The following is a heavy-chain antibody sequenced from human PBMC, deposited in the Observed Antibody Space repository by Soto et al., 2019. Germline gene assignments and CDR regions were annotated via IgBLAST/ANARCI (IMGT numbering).Heavy chain of an antibody. CDR1: GGSISSYY. J-gene: IGHJ4*02. CDR2: IYYSGST. D-gene: IGHD3-10*01. Sequence: PSETLSLTCTVSGGSISSYYWSWIRQPPWKGLEWIGYIYYSGSTNYNPSLKSRVTISVDTSKNQFSLKLSSVTAADTAVYYCAISAITMVRGVTNLRNYWGQGTLVTVSS. CDR3: AISAITMVRGVTNLRNY. V-gene: IGHV4-59*01.